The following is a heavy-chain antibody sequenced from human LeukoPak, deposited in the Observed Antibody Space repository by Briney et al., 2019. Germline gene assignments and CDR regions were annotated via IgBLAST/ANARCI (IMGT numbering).Heavy chain of an antibody. CDR2: ITGSGGST. Sequence: GGSLTLSCAASGFTFSNYGMMWLRQAPGKGLEWVSGITGSGGSTYYADSVKGRFTISRDNSKNTVYLQMNSLRAEDTAVYYCARDLRETTVVTSNWFDPWGQGTLVTVSS. V-gene: IGHV3-23*01. D-gene: IGHD4-23*01. CDR1: GFTFSNYG. CDR3: ARDLRETTVVTSNWFDP. J-gene: IGHJ5*02.